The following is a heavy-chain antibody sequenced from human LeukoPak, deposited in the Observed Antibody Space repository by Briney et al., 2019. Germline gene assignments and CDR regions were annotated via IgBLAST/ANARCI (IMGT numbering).Heavy chain of an antibody. V-gene: IGHV1-18*01. CDR2: ITTYNGEK. D-gene: IGHD2-8*01. CDR3: ARDCSNGVCYPRDY. Sequence: ASVKVSCNASGYTLSEYGISWVRQAPGQGLEWVGWITTYNGEKIYSQKFQGRVTMTTDTSSGTYYMELRNLRSDDTAIYYCARDCSNGVCYPRDYWGQGTLVIVSS. J-gene: IGHJ4*02. CDR1: GYTLSEYG.